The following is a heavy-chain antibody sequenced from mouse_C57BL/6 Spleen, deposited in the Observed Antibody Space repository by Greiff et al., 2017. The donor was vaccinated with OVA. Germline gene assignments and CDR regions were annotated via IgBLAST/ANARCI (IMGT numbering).Heavy chain of an antibody. CDR1: GFTFSSYA. Sequence: EVQLMESGGGLVKPGGSLKLSCAASGFTFSSYAMSWVRQTPEKRLEWVATISDGGSYTYYPDNVKGRFTISRDNAKNNLYLQMSHLKSEDTAMYYCARDPDYYGSSGYFDVWGTGTTVTVSS. J-gene: IGHJ1*03. D-gene: IGHD1-1*01. CDR2: ISDGGSYT. CDR3: ARDPDYYGSSGYFDV. V-gene: IGHV5-4*01.